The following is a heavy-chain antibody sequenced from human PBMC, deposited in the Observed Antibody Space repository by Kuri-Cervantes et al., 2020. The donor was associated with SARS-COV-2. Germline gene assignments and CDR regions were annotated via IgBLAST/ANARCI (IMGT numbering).Heavy chain of an antibody. Sequence: SETLSLTCAVIGGSINSHYWSWIRQPPGKGLEWIGELNHDGSTNYNPFLKSRITISGDASKNQFSLKVTSVTAADTAVYYCARAEYQPGSTTPFDYWGQGTLVTVSS. J-gene: IGHJ4*02. CDR1: GGSINSHY. CDR2: LNHDGST. V-gene: IGHV4-34*01. CDR3: ARAEYQPGSTTPFDY. D-gene: IGHD1-26*01.